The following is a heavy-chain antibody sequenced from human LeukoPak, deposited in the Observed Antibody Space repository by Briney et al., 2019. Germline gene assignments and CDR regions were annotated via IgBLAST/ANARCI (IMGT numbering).Heavy chain of an antibody. J-gene: IGHJ1*01. V-gene: IGHV3-11*06. CDR1: GFTFSNYY. CDR3: VKAGDYVGNSGYFHH. D-gene: IGHD4-23*01. Sequence: GGSLRLSCAASGFTFSNYYMSWIRQAPGKGLEWVSYISTSSSYTNYADSVKGRFTISRDNAKNSLYLQMNSLRAEDTAVYYCVKAGDYVGNSGYFHHWGQGTLVTVSS. CDR2: ISTSSSYT.